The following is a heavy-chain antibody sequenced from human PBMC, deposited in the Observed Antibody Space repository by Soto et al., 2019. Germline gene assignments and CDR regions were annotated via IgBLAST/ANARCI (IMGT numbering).Heavy chain of an antibody. V-gene: IGHV3-30*18. J-gene: IGHJ3*02. Sequence: GGSLRLSCAASGFTFHNYGMHWVRQAPGKGLEWVALISYDGNDKYSADSVKGRFSISRDNSKNTLYLQMNSLRAEDTAVYYCAKGEHQLQRGAFDIWGQGTMVTVSS. CDR2: ISYDGNDK. CDR3: AKGEHQLQRGAFDI. D-gene: IGHD2-2*01. CDR1: GFTFHNYG.